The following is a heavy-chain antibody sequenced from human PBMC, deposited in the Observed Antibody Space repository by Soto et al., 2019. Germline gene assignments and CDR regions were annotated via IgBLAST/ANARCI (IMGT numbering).Heavy chain of an antibody. CDR1: GFTFSSYW. D-gene: IGHD2-2*01. J-gene: IGHJ6*02. Sequence: EVQLVESGGGLVQPGGSLRLSCAASGFTFSSYWMHWVRQAPGKGLVWVSRINSDGSSTSYADSVKGRFTISRDNAKNTLYLQMNSLRAEDTTVYYCARDGKYQLIMDVWGQGTTVTVSS. V-gene: IGHV3-74*01. CDR2: INSDGSST. CDR3: ARDGKYQLIMDV.